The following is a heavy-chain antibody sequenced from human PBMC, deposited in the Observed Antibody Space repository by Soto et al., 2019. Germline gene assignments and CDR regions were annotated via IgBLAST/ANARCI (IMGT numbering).Heavy chain of an antibody. D-gene: IGHD3-16*01. CDR3: ASGAKEPRRGHIGAFDL. CDR1: CGSISTGGYY. Sequence: SETPSLTRNVSCGSISTGGYYLSWVRQQPRKGLEWIGYIYNSGSTYYNPSLKSRVTISVDTSKNQFSLKLSSVTAADTAVYYCASGAKEPRRGHIGAFDLSCQATMVTVS. J-gene: IGHJ3*01. CDR2: IYNSGST. V-gene: IGHV4-31*02.